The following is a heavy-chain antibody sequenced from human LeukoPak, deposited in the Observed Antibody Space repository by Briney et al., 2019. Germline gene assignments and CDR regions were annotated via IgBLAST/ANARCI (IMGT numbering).Heavy chain of an antibody. D-gene: IGHD2/OR15-2a*01. CDR2: FSGGGDS. CDR1: GFSFSASA. CDR3: GKEVERHFDLKY. Sequence: GGSLRLSCVASGFSFSASAIHWVRQAPGKGLEWVSAFSGGGDSYYADSVRGRFTISRDNSKKILYLQMNSLRAEDTAVYYCGKEVERHFDLKYWGQGTLVTVSS. J-gene: IGHJ4*02. V-gene: IGHV3-23*01.